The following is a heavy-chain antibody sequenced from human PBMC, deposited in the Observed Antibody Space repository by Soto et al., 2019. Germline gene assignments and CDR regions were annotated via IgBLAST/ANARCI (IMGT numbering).Heavy chain of an antibody. Sequence: PGGSLRLSCAASGFTFSNAWMSWVRQAPGKGLEWVGRIKSKTDGETTDYAAPVTGRFTISRDDSKNTLYLQVTSLKTEDTAVYYCTTDNPLRYCDWSRWRYGMDVWGQGTTVTVSS. D-gene: IGHD3-9*01. J-gene: IGHJ6*02. V-gene: IGHV3-15*01. CDR1: GFTFSNAW. CDR3: TTDNPLRYCDWSRWRYGMDV. CDR2: IKSKTDGETT.